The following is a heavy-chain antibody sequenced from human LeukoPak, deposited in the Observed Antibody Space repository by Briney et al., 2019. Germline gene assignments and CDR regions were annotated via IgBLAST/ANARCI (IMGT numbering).Heavy chain of an antibody. D-gene: IGHD6-19*01. V-gene: IGHV3-7*05. CDR2: IKQDGSEK. CDR3: ARSGMAVAATPWD. CDR1: GFTFSSLW. J-gene: IGHJ4*02. Sequence: GGSLRLSCAASGFTFSSLWMTWVRQAPGKGLEWMANIKQDGSEKYYVDSVKGRFTISRDNAKNSLYLQMGSLRDEDTAVYYCARSGMAVAATPWDWGQGTLVTVSS.